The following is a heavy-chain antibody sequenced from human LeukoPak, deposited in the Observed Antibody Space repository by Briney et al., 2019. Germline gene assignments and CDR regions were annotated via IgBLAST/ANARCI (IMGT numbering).Heavy chain of an antibody. CDR2: IYYSGST. CDR3: ARSNTAMAPRAFDI. D-gene: IGHD5-18*01. V-gene: IGHV4-30-4*01. CDR1: GGSISSGDYY. J-gene: IGHJ3*02. Sequence: SQTLSLTCTVSGGSISSGDYYWSWIRQPPGKGLEWIGYIYYSGSTNYNPSLKSRVTISVDTSKNQFSLKLSSVTAADTAVYYCARSNTAMAPRAFDIWGQGTMVTVSS.